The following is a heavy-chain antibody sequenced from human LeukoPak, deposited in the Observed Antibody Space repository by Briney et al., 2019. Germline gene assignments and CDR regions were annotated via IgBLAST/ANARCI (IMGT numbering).Heavy chain of an antibody. Sequence: GGSLRLSCAASGFTFSSYGMHWVRQAPGKGLEWVAVIWYDGSNKYYADSVKGRFTISRDNSKNTLYLPMNSLRAEDTAVYYCARGLLSGYDWKYYFDYWGQGTLVTVSS. CDR1: GFTFSSYG. CDR3: ARGLLSGYDWKYYFDY. D-gene: IGHD5-12*01. V-gene: IGHV3-33*01. CDR2: IWYDGSNK. J-gene: IGHJ4*02.